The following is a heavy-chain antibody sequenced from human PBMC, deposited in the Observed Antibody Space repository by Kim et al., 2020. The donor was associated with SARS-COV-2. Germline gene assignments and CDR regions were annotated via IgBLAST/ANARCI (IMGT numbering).Heavy chain of an antibody. V-gene: IGHV4-31*03. CDR3: ARSYSGYDFDY. J-gene: IGHJ4*02. CDR2: IYRSGST. Sequence: SQTLSLTCSVSGDSIRSGSNYWSWIRQHPGKGLEWIGSIYRSGSTHYSPSLKSRVTISVDTSKDQFSLRLTSVTAADTAVYYCARSYSGYDFDYWGQGTLVTVSS. CDR1: GDSIRSGSNY. D-gene: IGHD5-12*01.